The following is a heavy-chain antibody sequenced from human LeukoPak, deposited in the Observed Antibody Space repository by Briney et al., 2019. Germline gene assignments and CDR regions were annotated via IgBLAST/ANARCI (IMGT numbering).Heavy chain of an antibody. Sequence: PSETLSLTCAVYGGSFSGYYWSWIRQPPGKGLEWIGEINHSGSTNYNPSLKSRVTISVDTSKNQFSLKLSSVTAADTAVYYCAGRYCSGGSCYLDYYYGMDVWGQGTTVTVSS. V-gene: IGHV4-34*01. J-gene: IGHJ6*02. D-gene: IGHD2-15*01. CDR3: AGRYCSGGSCYLDYYYGMDV. CDR2: INHSGST. CDR1: GGSFSGYY.